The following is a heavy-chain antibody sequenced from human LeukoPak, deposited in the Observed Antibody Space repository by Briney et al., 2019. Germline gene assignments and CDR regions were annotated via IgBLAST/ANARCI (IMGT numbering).Heavy chain of an antibody. Sequence: GGSLRLSCAASGFTFSSYWMSWVRQAPGKGLEWVANIKQDGSEKYYVDSVKGRFTISRDNAKNSLYLQMNSLRAEDTAVYYCARNRGINSGSYYRAFDIWGQGTMVTVSS. CDR3: ARNRGINSGSYYRAFDI. CDR2: IKQDGSEK. CDR1: GFTFSSYW. V-gene: IGHV3-7*01. J-gene: IGHJ3*02. D-gene: IGHD1-26*01.